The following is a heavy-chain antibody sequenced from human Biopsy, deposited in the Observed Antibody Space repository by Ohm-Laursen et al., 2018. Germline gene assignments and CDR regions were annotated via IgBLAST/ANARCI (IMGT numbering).Heavy chain of an antibody. CDR1: GFTFSNFG. CDR2: ITVSADTT. J-gene: IGHJ3*02. V-gene: IGHV3-23*01. CDR3: AKGRVGNSGSLDI. D-gene: IGHD1-1*01. Sequence: SLRLSCSASGFTFSNFGIHWVRQAPGQGLEWVSAITVSADTTYYADSVRGRFTVSRDNSQNTLYLQMNSLRAEDTAIYYCAKGRVGNSGSLDIWGHGTMVTVSS.